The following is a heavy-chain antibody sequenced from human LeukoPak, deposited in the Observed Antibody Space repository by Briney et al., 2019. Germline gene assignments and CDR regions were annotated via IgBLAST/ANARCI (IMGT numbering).Heavy chain of an antibody. CDR2: LDPENGET. Sequence: GASVKVSFKVSGYSLTKLSMHWVRQAPGRGLEWLGRLDPENGETIYSQKLQGRVTMTGDTSTDTAYMELVSLRSDDTAVYYCTTELPSIRAFDIWGQGTVVTVSS. CDR1: GYSLTKLS. CDR3: TTELPSIRAFDI. J-gene: IGHJ3*02. V-gene: IGHV1-24*01. D-gene: IGHD2-21*01.